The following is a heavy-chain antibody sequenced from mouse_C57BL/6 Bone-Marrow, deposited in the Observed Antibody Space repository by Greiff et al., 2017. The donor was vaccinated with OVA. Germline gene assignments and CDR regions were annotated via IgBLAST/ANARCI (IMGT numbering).Heavy chain of an antibody. Sequence: LQSGAALVRPGASVQLSCTASGFNIKDDYMHWVKQRPEQGLEWIGWIDPENGDTEYASKFQGKATITADTSSNTAYLQLSSLTSEDTAVYYCTRIYYWGQGTTLTVSS. CDR2: IDPENGDT. V-gene: IGHV14-4*01. CDR3: TRIYY. CDR1: GFNIKDDY. J-gene: IGHJ2*01.